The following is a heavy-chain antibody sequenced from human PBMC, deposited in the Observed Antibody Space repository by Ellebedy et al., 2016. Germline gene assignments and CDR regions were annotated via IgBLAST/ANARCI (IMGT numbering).Heavy chain of an antibody. CDR1: ASTFSGYT. V-gene: IGHV3-21*06. D-gene: IGHD6-19*01. Sequence: GGSLRLXXAASASTFSGYTMNWVRQAPGKGLEWVSSISSTGSDIYYRDSVKGRFTISRDNAKNSLYLQMNSLRAEDTAVYYCARDSAVAGLFFYYYGMDVWGQGTTVTVSS. CDR2: ISSTGSDI. CDR3: ARDSAVAGLFFYYYGMDV. J-gene: IGHJ6*02.